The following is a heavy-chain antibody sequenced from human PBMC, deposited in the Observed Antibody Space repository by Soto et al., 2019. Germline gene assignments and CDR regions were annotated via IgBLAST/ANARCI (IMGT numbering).Heavy chain of an antibody. J-gene: IGHJ5*02. D-gene: IGHD4-17*01. CDR2: MNPNSGNT. Sequence: QVQLVQSGAEVKKPGASVKVSCKASGYTFTSYDINWVRQATGQGLEYLGWMNPNSGNTAYVQKFQGRVTMTWDTSVTTAYRELSSLRSEDTAVYFCARGIKYGAYSRWFDPWGQGTLVTGSS. V-gene: IGHV1-8*01. CDR3: ARGIKYGAYSRWFDP. CDR1: GYTFTSYD.